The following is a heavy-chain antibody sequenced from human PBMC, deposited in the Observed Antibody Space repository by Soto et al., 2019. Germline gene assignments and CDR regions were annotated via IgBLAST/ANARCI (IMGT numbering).Heavy chain of an antibody. V-gene: IGHV3-23*01. D-gene: IGHD3-22*01. CDR1: GFTFSSYA. Sequence: EVQLLESGGGLVQPGGSLRLSCAASGFTFSSYAMSWVRQAPGKGLEWVSAISGSGGSTYYADSVKGRFTISRDNSKNTLYLQMNRLRAEDTAVYYCAKDPGYYDSSGPGGYWGQGTLVTVSS. CDR3: AKDPGYYDSSGPGGY. J-gene: IGHJ4*02. CDR2: ISGSGGST.